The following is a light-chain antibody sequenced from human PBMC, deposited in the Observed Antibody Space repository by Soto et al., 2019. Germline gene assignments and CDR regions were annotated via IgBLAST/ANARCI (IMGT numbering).Light chain of an antibody. J-gene: IGLJ2*01. CDR2: VGTGGIVG. CDR3: GAQHGSGSNVFVV. Sequence: QPVLTQPPSASASLGASVTLTCTLSSGYSNYKVDWYQQRPGKGPRFVMRVGTGGIVGSKGDDIPDRFSVFGAGLNRYLTINNIQEEDESDYHCGAQHGSGSNVFVVFGGGTKLTVL. V-gene: IGLV9-49*01. CDR1: SGYSNYK.